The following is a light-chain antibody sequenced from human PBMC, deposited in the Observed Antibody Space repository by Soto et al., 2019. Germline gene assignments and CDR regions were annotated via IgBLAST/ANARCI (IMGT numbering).Light chain of an antibody. CDR1: QSVTSNY. Sequence: EIVFTQSPATPALSSGGEATLSCRGSQSVTSNYLAWYQQKPGQAPRLLIYGASSRATGIPDRFSGSGSGTDFTLTISRLEPEDFAVYYCQQYGRSPPITFGQGTRLEIK. CDR3: QQYGRSPPIT. J-gene: IGKJ5*01. V-gene: IGKV3-20*01. CDR2: GAS.